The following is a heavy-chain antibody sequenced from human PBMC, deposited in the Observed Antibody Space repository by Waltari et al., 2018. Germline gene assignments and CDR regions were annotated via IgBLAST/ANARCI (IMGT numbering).Heavy chain of an antibody. CDR2: SYHSGST. V-gene: IGHV4-38-2*02. Sequence: QLQESGPXLVKPSXXXSLTCTVSXYSISSXYYWGWIRQPPGKGLEWIGSSYHSGSTYXXXSLKSRVTXSVDTSKNXFSLKLSSVXAADTAXXXCARALSGXXXPSWXXXXGQGTLVTXSS. CDR1: XYSISSXYY. J-gene: IGHJ5*02. CDR3: ARALSGXXXPSWXXX. D-gene: IGHD3-10*01.